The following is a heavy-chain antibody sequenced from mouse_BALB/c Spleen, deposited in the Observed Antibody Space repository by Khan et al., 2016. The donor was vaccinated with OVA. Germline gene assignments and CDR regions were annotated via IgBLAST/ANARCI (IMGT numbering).Heavy chain of an antibody. CDR1: GYTFTNYG. Sequence: QIQLVQSGPELKKPGETVKISCKASGYTFTNYGMNWVKQAPGKGLKWMGWIYTYTGEPTYADDFKGRFAFSLDSSASTAYLQINNLTNEDTATYFCARGSSRAIDYWGQGTSVTVSS. V-gene: IGHV9-3-1*01. J-gene: IGHJ4*01. CDR2: IYTYTGEP. CDR3: ARGSSRAIDY. D-gene: IGHD1-1*01.